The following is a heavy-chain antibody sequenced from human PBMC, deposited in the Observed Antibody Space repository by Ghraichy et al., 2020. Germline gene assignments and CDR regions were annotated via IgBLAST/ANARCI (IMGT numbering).Heavy chain of an antibody. CDR3: ARQCYDFWSGPWETGHMDV. D-gene: IGHD3-3*01. Sequence: SETLSLTCTVSGGSISSSSYYWGWIRQPPGKGLEWIGSIYYSGSTYYNPSLKSRVTISVDTSKNQFSLKLSSVTAADTAVYYCARQCYDFWSGPWETGHMDVWGKGTTVTVSS. V-gene: IGHV4-39*01. J-gene: IGHJ6*03. CDR2: IYYSGST. CDR1: GGSISSSSYY.